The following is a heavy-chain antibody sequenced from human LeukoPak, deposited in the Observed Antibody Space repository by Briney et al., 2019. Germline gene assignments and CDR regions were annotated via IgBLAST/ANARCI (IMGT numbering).Heavy chain of an antibody. V-gene: IGHV3-23*01. Sequence: GGSLRLSCAASGFTFSSYAMSWVRQAPGKGLEWVSAISGSGGSTYYADSVKGRFTIPRDNSKNTLYLQMNSLRAEDTAVYYCAKGGRGYYNSFDYWGQGTLVTVSS. CDR1: GFTFSSYA. D-gene: IGHD3-22*01. J-gene: IGHJ4*02. CDR2: ISGSGGST. CDR3: AKGGRGYYNSFDY.